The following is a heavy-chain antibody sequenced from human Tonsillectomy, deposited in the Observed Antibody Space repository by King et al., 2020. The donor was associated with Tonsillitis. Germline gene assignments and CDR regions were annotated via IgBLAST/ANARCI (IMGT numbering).Heavy chain of an antibody. CDR2: ISWNSGSI. Sequence: EVQLVESGGGLVQPGRSLRLSCAASGFTFDDYAMHWVRHAPGKGLEWVSGISWNSGSIGYADSVKGRFTISRDNAKNSLYLQMNSLRAEDTALYYCARGGGGWFSGDVWGHGTTVTVSS. CDR3: ARGGGGWFSGDV. CDR1: GFTFDDYA. V-gene: IGHV3-9*01. D-gene: IGHD6-19*01. J-gene: IGHJ6*02.